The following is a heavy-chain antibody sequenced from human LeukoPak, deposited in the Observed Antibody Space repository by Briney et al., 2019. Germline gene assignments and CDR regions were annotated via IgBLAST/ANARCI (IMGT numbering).Heavy chain of an antibody. Sequence: GGSLRLSCTAPGFSFRSFAMSWVRQAPGQGLEWVSSISGGGEDTYYADSVKGRFTISRDNSETTLYLQMNSLGADDTALYYCARTIAQYTNTWLYYYYGSDVWGQGTTVTVSS. V-gene: IGHV3-23*01. CDR1: GFSFRSFA. J-gene: IGHJ6*02. CDR3: ARTIAQYTNTWLYYYYGSDV. D-gene: IGHD6-13*01. CDR2: ISGGGEDT.